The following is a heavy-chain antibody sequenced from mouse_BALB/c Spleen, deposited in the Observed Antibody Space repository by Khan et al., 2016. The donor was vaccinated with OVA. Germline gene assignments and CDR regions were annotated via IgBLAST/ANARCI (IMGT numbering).Heavy chain of an antibody. Sequence: QMQLEESGPGLVAPSQSLSITCTVSGFSLTNYGVNWVRQPPGKGLEWLGVLLGDGSTNYHSAFKSRLIISKDNSKNQVFLKLNSFQTDDTTTYYCTNFSARYYTMDYWGQGTSVTVSS. CDR1: GFSLTNYG. CDR2: LLGDGST. CDR3: TNFSARYYTMDY. D-gene: IGHD6-2*01. V-gene: IGHV2-3*01. J-gene: IGHJ4*01.